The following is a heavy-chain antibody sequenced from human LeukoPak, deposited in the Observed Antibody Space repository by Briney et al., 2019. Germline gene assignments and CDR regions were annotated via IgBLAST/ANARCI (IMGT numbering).Heavy chain of an antibody. V-gene: IGHV3-7*01. D-gene: IGHD6-13*01. CDR2: KKQDGSEK. Sequence: GGPLRLSCAASRFTFRTYWMMWVPRAPEKGLEGVTNKKQDGSEKDCVDSLKGSFTISRDNAKNSVYLQMNGLRDEDTAVYYCAKEGPIAAAGESFSWYYYYMDVWGKGTTVTVSS. J-gene: IGHJ6*03. CDR1: RFTFRTYW. CDR3: AKEGPIAAAGESFSWYYYYMDV.